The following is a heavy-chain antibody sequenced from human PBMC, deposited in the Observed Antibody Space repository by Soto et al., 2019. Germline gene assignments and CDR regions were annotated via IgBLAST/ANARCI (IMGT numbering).Heavy chain of an antibody. Sequence: SVKVSCKASGGTFSSYAISWVRQAPGQGLEWMGGIIPIFGTANYAQKFQGRVTITADESTSTAYMELSSLRSEDTAVYYCARGGVVAAIPYNWFDAWGQGSLATVSS. V-gene: IGHV1-69*13. CDR2: IIPIFGTA. CDR1: GGTFSSYA. CDR3: ARGGVVAAIPYNWFDA. J-gene: IGHJ5*02. D-gene: IGHD2-15*01.